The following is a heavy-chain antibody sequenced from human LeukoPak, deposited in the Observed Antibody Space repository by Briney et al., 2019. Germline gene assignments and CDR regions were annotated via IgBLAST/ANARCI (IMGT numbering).Heavy chain of an antibody. D-gene: IGHD6-6*01. J-gene: IGHJ4*02. V-gene: IGHV1-46*01. CDR3: ASSYSSSSPFDY. CDR2: INPSGGST. CDR1: GYTFTSYY. Sequence: ASVKVSCKASGYTFTSYYMHWVRQAPGQGLEWMGIINPSGGSTTHAQKFQGGVTMTRDTSTSTVYMELSSLRSEDTAVYYCASSYSSSSPFDYWGQGTLATVSS.